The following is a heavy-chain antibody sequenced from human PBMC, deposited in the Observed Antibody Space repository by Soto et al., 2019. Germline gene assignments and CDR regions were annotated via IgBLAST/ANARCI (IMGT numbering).Heavy chain of an antibody. V-gene: IGHV3-30*18. CDR1: GFTFSSYG. J-gene: IGHJ3*02. D-gene: IGHD2-15*01. CDR3: AKGRGSEYCSGGSCHDHDAFDI. CDR2: ISYDGSNK. Sequence: QVQLVESGGGVVQPGRSLRLSCAASGFTFSSYGMHWVRQAPGKGLEWVAVISYDGSNKYYADSVKGRFTISRDNSKNTLYLQMNSLRAEDTAVYYCAKGRGSEYCSGGSCHDHDAFDIWGQGTMVTVSS.